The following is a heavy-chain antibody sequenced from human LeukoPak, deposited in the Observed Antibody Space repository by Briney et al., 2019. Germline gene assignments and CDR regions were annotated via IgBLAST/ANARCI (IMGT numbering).Heavy chain of an antibody. CDR3: ARDDHDYGDPGPYGMDV. V-gene: IGHV1-69*06. Sequence: ASVKVSCKASGGTFISYAISWVRQAPGQGLEWMGGIIPIFGTANYAQKFQGRVTITADKSTSTAYMELSSLRSEDTAVYYCARDDHDYGDPGPYGMDVWGKGTTVTVSS. CDR1: GGTFISYA. D-gene: IGHD4-17*01. J-gene: IGHJ6*04. CDR2: IIPIFGTA.